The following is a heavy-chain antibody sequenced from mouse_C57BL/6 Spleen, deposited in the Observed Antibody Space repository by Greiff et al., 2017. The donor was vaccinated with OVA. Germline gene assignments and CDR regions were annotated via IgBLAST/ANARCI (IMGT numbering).Heavy chain of an antibody. CDR3: ARSEAYYGSSHDY. D-gene: IGHD1-1*01. J-gene: IGHJ2*01. CDR1: GYAFSSSW. V-gene: IGHV1-82*01. Sequence: QVQLQQSGPELVKPGASVKISCKASGYAFSSSWMNWVKQRPGKGLEWIGRIYPGDGDTNYNGKFKGKATLTADKSSSTAYMQLSSLTSEDSAVYFCARSEAYYGSSHDYWGQGTTLTVSS. CDR2: IYPGDGDT.